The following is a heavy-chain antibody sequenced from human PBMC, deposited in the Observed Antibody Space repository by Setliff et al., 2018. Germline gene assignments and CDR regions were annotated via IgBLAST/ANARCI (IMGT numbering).Heavy chain of an antibody. J-gene: IGHJ3*02. CDR1: GFTFSNYR. V-gene: IGHV3-33*08. D-gene: IGHD3-22*01. CDR2: IWHDGGNK. CDR3: VRVSKDYDSNGLYGFDI. Sequence: GGSLRLSCAASGFTFSNYRMHWVRQAPGKGLEWVAVIWHDGGNKYHADSVKGRFTISRDNSKKSLYLQMNSLRAEDTATYYCVRVSKDYDSNGLYGFDIWGQGTMVTVSS.